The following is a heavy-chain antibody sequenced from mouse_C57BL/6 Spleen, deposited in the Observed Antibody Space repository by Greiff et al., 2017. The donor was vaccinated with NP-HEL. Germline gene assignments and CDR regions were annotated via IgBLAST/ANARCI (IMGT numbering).Heavy chain of an antibody. CDR3: ARNLYYYGSGWYFDV. J-gene: IGHJ1*03. D-gene: IGHD1-1*01. CDR2: IWSGGST. Sequence: VQGVESGPGLVQPSQSLSITCTVSGFSLTSYGVHWVRQSPGKGLEWLGVIWSGGSTDYNAAFISRLSISKDNSKSQVFFKMNSLQADDTAIYYCARNLYYYGSGWYFDVWGTGTTVTVSS. CDR1: GFSLTSYG. V-gene: IGHV2-2*01.